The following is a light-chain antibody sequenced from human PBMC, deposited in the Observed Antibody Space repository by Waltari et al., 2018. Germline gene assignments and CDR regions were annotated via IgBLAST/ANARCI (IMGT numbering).Light chain of an antibody. CDR3: QQRRA. Sequence: TLSRRASQYVGRYLAWYQQKAGRALRLLIYGASSRATGIPVRFSGSGSGTDFTLTVTTLVSEDFAVYYCQQRRAFGQGTKLEI. CDR2: GAS. V-gene: IGKV3-11*01. CDR1: QYVGRY. J-gene: IGKJ2*01.